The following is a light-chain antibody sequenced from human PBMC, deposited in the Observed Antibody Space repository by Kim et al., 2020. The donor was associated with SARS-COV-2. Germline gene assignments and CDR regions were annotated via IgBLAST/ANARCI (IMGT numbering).Light chain of an antibody. CDR2: DAS. V-gene: IGKV1-17*01. Sequence: ASIGDRVTIPCRASQGIRDALGWYQQKPGKAPKRLIYDASTLQSGVPSRFSGSGFGTEFTLTISSMQPEDFATYYCLQHKSYPPTFGQGTKVDIK. J-gene: IGKJ1*01. CDR3: LQHKSYPPT. CDR1: QGIRDA.